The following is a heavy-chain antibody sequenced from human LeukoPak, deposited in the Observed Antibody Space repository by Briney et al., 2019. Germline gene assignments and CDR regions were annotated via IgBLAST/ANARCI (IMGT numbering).Heavy chain of an antibody. V-gene: IGHV3-23*01. CDR3: ARHDGVTIHGNQFYYMDV. Sequence: PGGSLRLSCAASGFTFSTYAMNWVRQAPGKGLDWVSSISVSGTNTYYAESVKGRFTISRDNSKNTLYLQMNSMRGEDTAVYYCARHDGVTIHGNQFYYMDVWGKGTTIIVSS. J-gene: IGHJ6*03. D-gene: IGHD2-2*02. CDR2: ISVSGTNT. CDR1: GFTFSTYA.